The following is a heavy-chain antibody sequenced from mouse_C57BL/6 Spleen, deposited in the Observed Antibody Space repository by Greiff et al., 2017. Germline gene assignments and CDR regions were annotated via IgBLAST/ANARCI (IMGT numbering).Heavy chain of an antibody. D-gene: IGHD2-4*01. V-gene: IGHV1-26*01. CDR2: INPNNGGT. CDR1: GYTFTDYY. Sequence: VQLQQSGPELVKPGASVKISCKASGYTFTDYYMNWVKQSHGKSLEWIGDINPNNGGTSYNQKFKGKAALTVDKSSSTAYMKLRSLTSEDSAVYYCAKEEGLRRGFAYWGQGTLVTVSA. J-gene: IGHJ3*01. CDR3: AKEEGLRRGFAY.